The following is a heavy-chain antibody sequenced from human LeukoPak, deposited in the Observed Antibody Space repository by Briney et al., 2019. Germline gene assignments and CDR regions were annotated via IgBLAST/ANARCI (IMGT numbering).Heavy chain of an antibody. CDR2: IYHSGST. Sequence: SETLSLTCAVSGYSISSGYYWGWIRPPPGKGLEWIGSIYHSGSTYYSPSLKSRVTISVDTSKNQFSLKLSSVTAADTAVYYCARAYYYYYMDVWGKGTTVTVSS. CDR1: GYSISSGYY. V-gene: IGHV4-38-2*01. J-gene: IGHJ6*03. CDR3: ARAYYYYYMDV.